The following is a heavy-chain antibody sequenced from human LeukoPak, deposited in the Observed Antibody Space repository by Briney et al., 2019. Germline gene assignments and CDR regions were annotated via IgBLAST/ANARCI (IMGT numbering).Heavy chain of an antibody. CDR3: ANDTSARRGSLNG. CDR2: ITDSGGST. CDR1: GFTFSSYA. V-gene: IGHV3-23*01. Sequence: PGGSLRLSCTAFGFTFSSYAMSWVRQAPGKGLEWVSAITDSGGSTSYADSVMGRFTISRDTSKNTLYLQMNSLRAEDTAVYYCANDTSARRGSLNGWGQGTLVTVSS. J-gene: IGHJ4*02. D-gene: IGHD3-16*02.